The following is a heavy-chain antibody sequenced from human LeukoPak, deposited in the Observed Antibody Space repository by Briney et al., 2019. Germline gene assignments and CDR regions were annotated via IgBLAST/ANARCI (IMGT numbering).Heavy chain of an antibody. CDR3: ARRQDSGYDFDF. V-gene: IGHV5-51*01. CDR2: IYPGDSDT. J-gene: IGHJ4*02. D-gene: IGHD5-12*01. CDR1: GYTFSNCW. Sequence: NRGESLKISCKGSGYTFSNCWIAWVRQTSGKGLEWMGIIYPGDSDTRYSPSFQGQVTLSADKSTNTAHLQWSSLKASDTAIYYCARRQDSGYDFDFWGQGTLVTVSS.